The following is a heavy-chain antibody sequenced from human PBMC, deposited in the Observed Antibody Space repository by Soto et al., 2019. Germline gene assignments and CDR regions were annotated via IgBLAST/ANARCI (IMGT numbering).Heavy chain of an antibody. V-gene: IGHV4-4*02. CDR3: ARAGGLGYCSGGSCYLG. CDR1: GGSISSSNW. D-gene: IGHD2-15*01. CDR2: IYHSGST. J-gene: IGHJ4*02. Sequence: QVQLQESGPGLVKPSGTLSLTCAVSGGSISSSNWWSWVRQPPGKGLEWIGEIYHSGSTNYNPSLTSRVTISVDKSKNQFSLKLSSVTAADTAVYYCARAGGLGYCSGGSCYLGWGQGTLVTVSS.